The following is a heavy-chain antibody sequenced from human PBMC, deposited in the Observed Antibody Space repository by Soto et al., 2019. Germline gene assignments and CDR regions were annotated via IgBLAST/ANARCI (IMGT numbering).Heavy chain of an antibody. V-gene: IGHV1-69*02. D-gene: IGHD6-13*01. Sequence: GASVKVSCKASGGTFSSYTIGWVRQAPGQGLEWMGRIIPILGIANYAQKFQGRVTITADKSTSTAYMELSSLRSEDTAVYYCARSYSSSWYPFDYWGQGTLVTVSS. CDR3: ARSYSSSWYPFDY. CDR2: IIPILGIA. CDR1: GGTFSSYT. J-gene: IGHJ4*02.